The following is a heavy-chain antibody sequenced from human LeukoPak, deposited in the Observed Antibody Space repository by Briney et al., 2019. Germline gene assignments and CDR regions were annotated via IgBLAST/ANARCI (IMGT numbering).Heavy chain of an antibody. CDR2: IWYDGSNK. CDR3: ARERTYYDYVWGSPYGMDV. J-gene: IGHJ6*02. CDR1: GFTFSSYG. Sequence: LTGGSLRLSCAASGFTFSSYGMHWVRQAPGKGLEWVAVIWYDGSNKYYADSVKGRFTISRDNSKNTLYLQMNSLRAEDTAVYYCARERTYYDYVWGSPYGMDVWGQGTTVTVSS. V-gene: IGHV3-33*01. D-gene: IGHD3-16*01.